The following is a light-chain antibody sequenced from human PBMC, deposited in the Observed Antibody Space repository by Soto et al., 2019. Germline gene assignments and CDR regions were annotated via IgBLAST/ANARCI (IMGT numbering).Light chain of an antibody. J-gene: IGKJ1*01. V-gene: IGKV1-5*01. Sequence: DLTTSPPPSTLSASVEDRVTISIRASQSISTWLAWYQQKPGTATKLLIYDASSLEGGVPSRFSGSGSGTEFTLTISRLHPDDFATYYCQQYYSYSTFGQGAKVDI. CDR3: QQYYSYST. CDR1: QSISTW. CDR2: DAS.